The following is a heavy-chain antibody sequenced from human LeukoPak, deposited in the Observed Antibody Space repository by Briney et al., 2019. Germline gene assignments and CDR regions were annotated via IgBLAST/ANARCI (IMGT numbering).Heavy chain of an antibody. V-gene: IGHV1-8*02. D-gene: IGHD3-9*01. J-gene: IGHJ4*02. Sequence: ASVKVSCKASGYTFTSYDINWVRQATGQGLEWMGWMNPNSGNTGYAQKFQGRVTMTRDTSIITAYMDLIRLRSDDTAVYYCARSPHILTGENFDYWGQGTLVTVSS. CDR1: GYTFTSYD. CDR2: MNPNSGNT. CDR3: ARSPHILTGENFDY.